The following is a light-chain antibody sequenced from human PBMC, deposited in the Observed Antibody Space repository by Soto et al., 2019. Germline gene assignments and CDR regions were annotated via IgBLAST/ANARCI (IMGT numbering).Light chain of an antibody. V-gene: IGKV1-5*03. CDR1: QSINKW. Sequence: DVAMTQSPSALSASVGDRVTITCRASQSINKWLAWYQQKPGKAPNLLIYEASSLHSGVPSRFSGSGFGTELTLTINSLQLDDFATYYCQQYDFLVGTFGQGTKVEV. CDR2: EAS. J-gene: IGKJ1*01. CDR3: QQYDFLVGT.